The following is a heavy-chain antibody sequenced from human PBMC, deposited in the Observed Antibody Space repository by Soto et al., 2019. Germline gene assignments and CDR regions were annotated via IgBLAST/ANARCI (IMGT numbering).Heavy chain of an antibody. CDR3: TTGIVVVIPSGMDV. J-gene: IGHJ6*02. Sequence: EVQLVESGGGLVKPGGSLRLSCAASGFTFSNAWMSWVRQAPGKGLEWVGRIKSKTDGGTTDYAAPVTGRFTISRDDSNNTLSMQMNSLKTEDTGVYYCTTGIVVVIPSGMDVWGQGTTVTVSS. V-gene: IGHV3-15*01. D-gene: IGHD3-22*01. CDR2: IKSKTDGGTT. CDR1: GFTFSNAW.